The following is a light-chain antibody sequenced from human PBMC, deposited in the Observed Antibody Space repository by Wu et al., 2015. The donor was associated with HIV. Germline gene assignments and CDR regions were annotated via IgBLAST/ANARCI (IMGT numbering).Light chain of an antibody. CDR1: QSISSN. J-gene: IGKJ4*01. CDR3: LQRHNWLT. Sequence: EIVMTQSPATLSVSPGERATLSCRASQSISSNLAWYQQKPGQTPRLLIYGASIRATGIPARFSGSGSGTDFTLTISSLEPEDFAVYFCLQRHNWLTFGGGTRVEDQT. V-gene: IGKV3-15*01. CDR2: GAS.